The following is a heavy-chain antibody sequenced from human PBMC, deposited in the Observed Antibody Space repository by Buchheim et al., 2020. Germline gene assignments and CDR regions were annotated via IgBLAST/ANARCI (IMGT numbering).Heavy chain of an antibody. D-gene: IGHD6-19*01. CDR3: AKEDNGSGWWPGYYGMDV. CDR1: GFTFSSYG. J-gene: IGHJ6*02. CDR2: IRYDGSNK. V-gene: IGHV3-30*02. Sequence: QVQLVESGGGVVQPGRSLRLSCAVSGFTFSSYGMHWVRQAPGKGLEWVAFIRYDGSNKYYADSVKGRFTISRDNSKNTLYLQMNSLRAEDTAVYYCAKEDNGSGWWPGYYGMDVWGQGTT.